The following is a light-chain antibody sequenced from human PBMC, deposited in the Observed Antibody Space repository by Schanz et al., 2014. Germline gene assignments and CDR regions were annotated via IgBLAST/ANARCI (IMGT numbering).Light chain of an antibody. CDR1: RSISNY. V-gene: IGKV1-39*01. Sequence: DIQMTQSPSSLSVSVGDRVTITCRASRSISNYLNWYQQKPGRAPNLLIYAASSLQSGVPSRFSGSGSGTDFTLTISSLQPEDFATYYCQQSYGTVTFGQGTKVEI. CDR2: AAS. J-gene: IGKJ1*01. CDR3: QQSYGTVT.